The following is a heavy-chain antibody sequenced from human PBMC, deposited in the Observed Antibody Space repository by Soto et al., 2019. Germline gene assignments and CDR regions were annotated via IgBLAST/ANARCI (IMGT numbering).Heavy chain of an antibody. CDR3: AGTSQYSGYDY. D-gene: IGHD5-12*01. CDR2: IYYSGST. Sequence: TSGTLSLTCTVSGGSISISYLSWIWQPPGKGLEWIGYIYYSGSTNYNPSLKSRVTISVDTSKNQFSLKLSSVTAADTAVYYCAGTSQYSGYDYWGQGTLVTVSS. V-gene: IGHV4-59*08. CDR1: GGSISISY. J-gene: IGHJ4*02.